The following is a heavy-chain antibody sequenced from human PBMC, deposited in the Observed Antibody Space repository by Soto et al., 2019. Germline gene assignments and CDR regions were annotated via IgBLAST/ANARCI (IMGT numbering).Heavy chain of an antibody. Sequence: TLSLSCAASGCTFGDYALHWVRQAPRSGLEWVSGISWNSGSIGYADSVKGRFTISRDNAKNSLYLQMNSLRAEDTALYYCAKDMGMAARLRLYGMDVWGQGTTVTVSS. D-gene: IGHD6-6*01. J-gene: IGHJ6*02. CDR3: AKDMGMAARLRLYGMDV. CDR1: GCTFGDYA. CDR2: ISWNSGSI. V-gene: IGHV3-9*01.